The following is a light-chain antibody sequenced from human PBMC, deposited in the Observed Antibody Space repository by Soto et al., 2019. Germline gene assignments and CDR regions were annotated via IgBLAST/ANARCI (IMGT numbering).Light chain of an antibody. CDR1: SSNIWAKYD. CDR2: GNS. J-gene: IGLJ3*02. CDR3: QSYDNSLSWV. Sequence: QSVLTQPPSVSGAPGQRVTISCIGSSSNIWAKYDVHWYQHLPGTAPKLLIYGNSNRPSGVPDRFSGSKSGTSASLAITGLQAEDEADYYCQSYDNSLSWVFGGGTKLTVL. V-gene: IGLV1-40*01.